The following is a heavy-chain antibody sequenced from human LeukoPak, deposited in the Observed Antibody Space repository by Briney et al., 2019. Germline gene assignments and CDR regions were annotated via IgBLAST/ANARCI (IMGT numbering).Heavy chain of an antibody. Sequence: ASVKVSCKTSGYSFTGNDMQWVRQAPGKGLEWMGWINANNGGTNYAQKFQGRVTMTRDTSISTVYMELSSLRSDDTAVYFRARGYMGYFDYWGQGTLVTVSS. CDR2: INANNGGT. V-gene: IGHV1-2*02. CDR1: GYSFTGND. D-gene: IGHD5-24*01. J-gene: IGHJ4*02. CDR3: ARGYMGYFDY.